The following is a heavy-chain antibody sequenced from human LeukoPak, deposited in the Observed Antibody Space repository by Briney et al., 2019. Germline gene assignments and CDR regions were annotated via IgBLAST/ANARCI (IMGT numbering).Heavy chain of an antibody. J-gene: IGHJ4*02. V-gene: IGHV3-23*01. Sequence: PGGSLRLSCAASGFTFTDYAMSWVRQAPGKGLEWVSAISGSGGSTYYADSVKGQFTISRDNSKSTLYLQMNSLRPEDTAVYYCAKDQGGIVGATFDYWDQGTLVTVSS. CDR3: AKDQGGIVGATFDY. CDR2: ISGSGGST. CDR1: GFTFTDYA. D-gene: IGHD1-26*01.